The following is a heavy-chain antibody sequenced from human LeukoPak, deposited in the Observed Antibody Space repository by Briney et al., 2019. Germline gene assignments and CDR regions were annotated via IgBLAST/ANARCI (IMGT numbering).Heavy chain of an antibody. CDR1: GFTFSSYG. Sequence: PGGSLRLSCAASGFTFSSYGMSWVRQAPGKGLEWVSAISGSGGSTYYADSVKGRFTISRDNSKNTLYLQMNSLRAEDTAVYYCAKEGDILTGYYNTFDYWGQGTLVTVSS. CDR3: AKEGDILTGYYNTFDY. V-gene: IGHV3-23*01. D-gene: IGHD3-9*01. CDR2: ISGSGGST. J-gene: IGHJ4*02.